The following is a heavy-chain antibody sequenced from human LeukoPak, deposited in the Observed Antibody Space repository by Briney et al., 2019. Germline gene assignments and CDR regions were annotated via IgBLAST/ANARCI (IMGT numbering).Heavy chain of an antibody. CDR3: ASRSGGRGDY. Sequence: SETLSLTCTVSGGSISGSSYYWSWIRQPPGKGLEWIGEINHSGSTNYNPSLKSRVAISVDTSKNQFSLKLSSVTAADTAVYYCASRSGGRGDYWGQGALVTVSS. J-gene: IGHJ4*02. V-gene: IGHV4-39*07. CDR2: INHSGST. D-gene: IGHD2-15*01. CDR1: GGSISGSSYY.